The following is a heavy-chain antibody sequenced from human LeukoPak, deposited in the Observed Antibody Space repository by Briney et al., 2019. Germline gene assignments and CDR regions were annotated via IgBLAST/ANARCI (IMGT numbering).Heavy chain of an antibody. J-gene: IGHJ4*02. CDR1: RFTFSTYA. CDR2: ISGSGGGT. CDR3: ARRPGN. Sequence: GGSLRLSCAASRFTFSTYAMTWVRQAPGKGLEWVSAISGSGGGTYYADSVKGRFTISRDSSKNTLFLQMNDLTVEDTARYYCARRPGNWGQGILVTVSS. D-gene: IGHD1-14*01. V-gene: IGHV3-23*01.